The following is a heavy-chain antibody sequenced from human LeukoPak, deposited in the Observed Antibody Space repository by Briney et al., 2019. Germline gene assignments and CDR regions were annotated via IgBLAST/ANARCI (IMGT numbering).Heavy chain of an antibody. J-gene: IGHJ4*02. V-gene: IGHV3-30*18. CDR2: ISYDGSNK. CDR3: AKDEYYYDSSGYFDY. CDR1: GFTFSSYS. D-gene: IGHD3-22*01. Sequence: GGSLRLSCAASGFTFSSYSMNWVRQAPGKGLEWVAVISYDGSNKYYADSVRGRFTISRDNSKNTLYLQMNSLRAEDTAVYYCAKDEYYYDSSGYFDYWGQGTLVTVSS.